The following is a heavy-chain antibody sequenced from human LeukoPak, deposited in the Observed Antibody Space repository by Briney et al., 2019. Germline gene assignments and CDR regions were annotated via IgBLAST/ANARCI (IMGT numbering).Heavy chain of an antibody. V-gene: IGHV3-30*03. CDR2: ISSDEINE. J-gene: IGHJ4*02. CDR1: GFSFRSYG. CDR3: AREGTSQQLVPPYFDY. D-gene: IGHD6-13*01. Sequence: GRSLRLSCAASGFSFRSYGMHWVRQAPGKGLEWVAVISSDEINEYYADSVKGRFTISRDNSKNTLYLQINSLRGEDTAVYYCAREGTSQQLVPPYFDYWGQGTLVTVSS.